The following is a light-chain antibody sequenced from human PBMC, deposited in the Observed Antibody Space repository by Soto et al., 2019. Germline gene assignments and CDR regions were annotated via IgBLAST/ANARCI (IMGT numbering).Light chain of an antibody. CDR1: QSLVHSDGNTY. J-gene: IGKJ1*01. CDR2: KVS. V-gene: IGKV2-30*02. CDR3: MQAAYWPWT. Sequence: DVVMTQSPLSLPVTLGQPASISCRSSQSLVHSDGNTYLNWFQQRPGQSPRRLIYKVSNRDSGVPGRFSGSGSGTDFTLKISRVEAEDVAVYYCMQAAYWPWTFGQGTKVEIK.